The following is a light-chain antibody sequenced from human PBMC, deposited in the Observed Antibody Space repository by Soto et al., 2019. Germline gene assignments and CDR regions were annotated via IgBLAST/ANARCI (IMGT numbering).Light chain of an antibody. CDR2: SNN. CDR3: AAWDASLNGPV. Sequence: QSVLTQPPSASGTPGQRGTISCSGSSSNIGSNTVNWYQQLPGTAPKLLIYSNNQRPSGVPDGFSGSKSGTSASLAISGLQTEDEADYYCAAWDASLNGPVFGTGTKVTGL. V-gene: IGLV1-44*01. J-gene: IGLJ1*01. CDR1: SSNIGSNT.